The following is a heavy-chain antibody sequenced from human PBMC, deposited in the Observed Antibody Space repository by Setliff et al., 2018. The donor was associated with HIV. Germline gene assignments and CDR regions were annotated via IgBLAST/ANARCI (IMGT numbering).Heavy chain of an antibody. Sequence: GSLRLSCSASGFSLSQYWMSWVRQTPEKGLEWLANIKQDGSEKSYVASVKGRFTISRDNAKNSLYLQMNNLRAADTAVYYCARDGSREYYAFWNGPWDAFDIWGQGTVVTVSS. V-gene: IGHV3-7*01. CDR3: ARDGSREYYAFWNGPWDAFDI. CDR1: GFSLSQYW. CDR2: IKQDGSEK. D-gene: IGHD3-3*01. J-gene: IGHJ3*02.